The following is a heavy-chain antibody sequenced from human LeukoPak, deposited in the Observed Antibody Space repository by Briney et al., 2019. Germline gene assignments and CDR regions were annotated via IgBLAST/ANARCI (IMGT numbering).Heavy chain of an antibody. CDR1: GGSFSDYY. D-gene: IGHD1-7*01. Sequence: PSETLSLTCAVYGGSFSDYYWSWIRQPPGKGLEWIGEIEHSGNTNYNPSLKSRVTISEDTSKKQLFLKLNSVTAADTAVYYCATTNSAFGIWGQGTVVTVSS. CDR3: ATTNSAFGI. V-gene: IGHV4-34*01. J-gene: IGHJ3*02. CDR2: IEHSGNT.